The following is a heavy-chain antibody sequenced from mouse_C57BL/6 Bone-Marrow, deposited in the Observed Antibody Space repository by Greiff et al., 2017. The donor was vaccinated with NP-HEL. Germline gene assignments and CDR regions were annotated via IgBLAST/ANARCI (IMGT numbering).Heavy chain of an antibody. D-gene: IGHD1-1*01. Sequence: VQLQQPGAELVKPGASVKMSCKASGYTFTSYWINWVKQRPGQGLEWIGDIYPGSGSTNYNEKFKSKATLTVDKSSSTAYMQLSSLTSEDSAVYYCTREWDYYSSSHYWGQGTTLTVSS. CDR3: TREWDYYSSSHY. V-gene: IGHV1-55*01. CDR2: IYPGSGST. CDR1: GYTFTSYW. J-gene: IGHJ2*01.